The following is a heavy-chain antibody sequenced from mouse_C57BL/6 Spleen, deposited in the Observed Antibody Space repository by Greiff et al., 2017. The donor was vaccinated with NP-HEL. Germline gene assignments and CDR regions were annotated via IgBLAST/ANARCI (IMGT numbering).Heavy chain of an antibody. D-gene: IGHD2-5*01. CDR1: GYTFTSYW. J-gene: IGHJ1*03. CDR2: IHPNSGST. Sequence: QVQLKQPGAELVKPGASVKLSCKASGYTFTSYWMHWVKQRPGQGLEWIGMIHPNSGSTNYNEKFKSKATLTVDKSSSTAYMQLSSLTSEDSAVYYCATLYSNDWYFDVWGTGTTVTVSS. V-gene: IGHV1-64*01. CDR3: ATLYSNDWYFDV.